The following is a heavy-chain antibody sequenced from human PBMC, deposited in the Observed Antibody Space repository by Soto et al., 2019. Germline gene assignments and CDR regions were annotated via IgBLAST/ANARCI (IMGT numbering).Heavy chain of an antibody. CDR3: ARRKRGYSGYDPYYFDY. J-gene: IGHJ4*02. CDR2: IIPIFGTA. V-gene: IGHV1-69*13. Sequence: ASVKVSCKASGGTFSSYAISWVRQAPGQGLEWMGGIIPIFGTANYAQKFQGRVTITADESTSTAYMELSSLRSEDTAVYYCARRKRGYSGYDPYYFDYWGQGTLVTVSS. CDR1: GGTFSSYA. D-gene: IGHD5-12*01.